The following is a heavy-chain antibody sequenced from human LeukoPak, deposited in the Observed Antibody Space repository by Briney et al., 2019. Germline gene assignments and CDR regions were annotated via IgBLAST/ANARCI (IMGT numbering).Heavy chain of an antibody. D-gene: IGHD6-13*01. Sequence: GGSLRLSCAASGFKFNKYLMQWVRQAPGKGLVWVSRINIDDTSISYADSVKGRFTISRDNAKNTFYLQRNSMRAEDTALYYCARVYMSGTSFDSWGQGTLVTVSS. CDR1: GFKFNKYL. V-gene: IGHV3-74*01. CDR2: INIDDTSI. CDR3: ARVYMSGTSFDS. J-gene: IGHJ4*02.